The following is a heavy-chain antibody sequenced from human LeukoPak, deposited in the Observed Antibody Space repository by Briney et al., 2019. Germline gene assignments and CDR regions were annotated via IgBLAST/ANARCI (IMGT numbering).Heavy chain of an antibody. D-gene: IGHD2-15*01. J-gene: IGHJ3*02. V-gene: IGHV1-8*01. CDR3: ARGAVSRDCSGGSCYHFDI. CDR1: GDTFTSD. Sequence: ASVKVSCKASGDTFTSDINWVRQATGQGLEWMGWMNANSANTGYAPKFQGRVTMTRDTSIRTAYMELSGLRSEDTAVYYCARGAVSRDCSGGSCYHFDIWGQGTMDTVSS. CDR2: MNANSANT.